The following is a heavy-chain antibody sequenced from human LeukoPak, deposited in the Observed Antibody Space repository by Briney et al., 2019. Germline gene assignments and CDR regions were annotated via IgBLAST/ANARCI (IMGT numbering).Heavy chain of an antibody. CDR3: ARDSSSWYSLDY. D-gene: IGHD6-13*01. CDR1: GFPFSSYW. V-gene: IGHV3-7*01. Sequence: GGSLRLSCVASGFPFSSYWMTWVRQAPGKGLEWVANIKQDGSEKYYVDSVKGRFTISRDNAKNSLYLQMNSLRAEDTAVYYCARDSSSWYSLDYWGQGTLVTVSS. CDR2: IKQDGSEK. J-gene: IGHJ4*02.